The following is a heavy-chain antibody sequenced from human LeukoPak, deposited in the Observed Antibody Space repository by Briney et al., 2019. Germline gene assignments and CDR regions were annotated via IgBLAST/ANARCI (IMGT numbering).Heavy chain of an antibody. V-gene: IGHV3-64D*06. CDR2: ISSNGGST. J-gene: IGHJ1*01. Sequence: GGSLRLSCSASGFTFSSYAMHWVRQAPGKGLDYVSAISSNGGSTYYADSVKGRFTISRDNSKNTLYLQMSSLRAEDTAVYYCVIPNPAGTSLEYFQHWGQGTLVTVSS. D-gene: IGHD6-19*01. CDR1: GFTFSSYA. CDR3: VIPNPAGTSLEYFQH.